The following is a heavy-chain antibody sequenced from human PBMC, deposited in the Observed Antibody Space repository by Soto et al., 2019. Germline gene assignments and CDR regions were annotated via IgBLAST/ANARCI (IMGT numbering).Heavy chain of an antibody. D-gene: IGHD3-10*01. CDR3: AQRLLHYGLGPETGTWFDP. CDR2: IDWDDDN. J-gene: IGHJ5*02. V-gene: IGHV2-5*02. Sequence: QITLKESGPTLVIPTQTLTLTCTCTGFSLSTTRVGVGWIRQPPGKALEWLALIDWDDDNSYSPSLKSRLTITKDTSKDEVLLTITNMDPVDTARYYCAQRLLHYGLGPETGTWFDPWGQGTLVTLSS. CDR1: GFSLSTTRVG.